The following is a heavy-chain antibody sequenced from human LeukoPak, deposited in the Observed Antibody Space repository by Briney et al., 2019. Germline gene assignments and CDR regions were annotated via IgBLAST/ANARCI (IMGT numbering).Heavy chain of an antibody. Sequence: SVKVSCKASGGTFSSYAISWVRQAPGQGLEWMGRIIPIFGTANYAQKFQGRVTITTDESTRPAYMELSSLRSEDTAVYYCARESTTTYYYDSSGYYFFDYWGQGTLVTVSS. CDR3: ARESTTTYYYDSSGYYFFDY. CDR1: GGTFSSYA. D-gene: IGHD3-22*01. CDR2: IIPIFGTA. J-gene: IGHJ4*02. V-gene: IGHV1-69*05.